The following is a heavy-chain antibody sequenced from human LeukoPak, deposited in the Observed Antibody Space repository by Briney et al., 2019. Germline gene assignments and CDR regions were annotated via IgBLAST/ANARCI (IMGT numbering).Heavy chain of an antibody. CDR2: IKQDGSEK. Sequence: PGGSLRRSCAASGFIFSSYWMSWVRQAPGKGLEWVANIKQDGSEKYYVDSVKGRFTISVDNAKRSLYLQMNSLKAEDTAVYYCARDPHWGAGYFDFWGQGALVTVSS. J-gene: IGHJ4*02. CDR3: ARDPHWGAGYFDF. D-gene: IGHD1-26*01. V-gene: IGHV3-7*01. CDR1: GFIFSSYW.